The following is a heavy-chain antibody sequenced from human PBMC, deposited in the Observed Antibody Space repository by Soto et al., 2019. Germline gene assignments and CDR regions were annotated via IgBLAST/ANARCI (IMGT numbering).Heavy chain of an antibody. J-gene: IGHJ4*02. CDR2: IYYSGST. D-gene: IGHD4-17*01. V-gene: IGHV4-30-4*01. Sequence: SETLSLTCTVSGGSISSGDYYWSWIRQPPGKGLEWIGYIYYSGSTYYNPSLKSRVTISVDTSKNQFSLKLSSVTAADTAVYYCARATVVTNRWKPFDYWGQGTLVTVPS. CDR1: GGSISSGDYY. CDR3: ARATVVTNRWKPFDY.